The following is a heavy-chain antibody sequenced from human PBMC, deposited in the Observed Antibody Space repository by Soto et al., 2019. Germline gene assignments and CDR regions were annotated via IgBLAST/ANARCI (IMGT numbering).Heavy chain of an antibody. J-gene: IGHJ4*02. V-gene: IGHV3-74*01. Sequence: EVQLVESGGGLVQPGGSLRLSCAASGFTFTGSWMHWVRQAPGRGRVWVSRINGDGSGTSYADFVKGRFIISREDAKNTLFLQMNGLRAEDTAVYYCARGIFGSGTANDYWGQGTLVTVSS. D-gene: IGHD3-10*01. CDR1: GFTFTGSW. CDR3: ARGIFGSGTANDY. CDR2: INGDGSGT.